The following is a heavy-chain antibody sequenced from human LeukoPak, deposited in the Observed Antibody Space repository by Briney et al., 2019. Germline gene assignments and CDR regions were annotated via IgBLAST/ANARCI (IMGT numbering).Heavy chain of an antibody. CDR2: ISSSGLTT. CDR3: ARDAISSGS. J-gene: IGHJ4*02. CDR1: GFTLSSYS. V-gene: IGHV3-48*02. D-gene: IGHD1-26*01. Sequence: PGGSLRLSCAASGFTLSSYSMNWVRQASGNGLEWVSYISSSGLTTNYADSVKGRFTIFRDNVKNLVYLQMNRLTDEDTAVYYCARDAISSGSWGQGTLVTVSS.